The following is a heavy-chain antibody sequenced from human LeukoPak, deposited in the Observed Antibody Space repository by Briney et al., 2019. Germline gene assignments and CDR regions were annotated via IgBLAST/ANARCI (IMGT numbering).Heavy chain of an antibody. CDR3: ARHQISSPIAAAGTSWFDP. CDR1: GYSFTSHW. D-gene: IGHD6-13*01. Sequence: GESLKISCKGSGYSFTSHWIGWVRQIPGKGLEWMGIIYPGDSDTRYSPSFQGQVTISADKSISTTYLQWSSLKASDTAMYYCARHQISSPIAAAGTSWFDPWGQGTLVTVSS. J-gene: IGHJ5*02. V-gene: IGHV5-51*01. CDR2: IYPGDSDT.